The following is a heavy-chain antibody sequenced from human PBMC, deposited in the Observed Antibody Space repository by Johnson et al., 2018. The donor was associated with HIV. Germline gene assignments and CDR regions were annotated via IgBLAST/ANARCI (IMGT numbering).Heavy chain of an antibody. Sequence: VQLVESGGGVVQPGRSLRLSCTASGFTFDDYGMSWVRQPPGKGLEWVSGISRNGGTTGYIDSVQDRFTISRDISKNTIYLQMNSLRAEDTAMYYCARDGTETGPDDAFDIWGQGTMVTVSS. CDR1: GFTFDDYG. V-gene: IGHV3-20*04. J-gene: IGHJ3*02. D-gene: IGHD1-1*01. CDR3: ARDGTETGPDDAFDI. CDR2: ISRNGGTT.